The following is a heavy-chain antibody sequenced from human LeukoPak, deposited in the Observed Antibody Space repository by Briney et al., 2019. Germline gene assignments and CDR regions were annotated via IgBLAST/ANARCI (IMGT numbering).Heavy chain of an antibody. Sequence: GGSLRLSCAASGFTFSSYSMNWVRQAPGKGLEWVSSISSSSSYIYYADSVKGRFTTSRDNAKNSLYLQMNSLRAEDTAVYYCARVKGKVVILDYWGQGTLVTVSS. CDR1: GFTFSSYS. CDR2: ISSSSSYI. J-gene: IGHJ4*02. V-gene: IGHV3-21*01. CDR3: ARVKGKVVILDY. D-gene: IGHD3-22*01.